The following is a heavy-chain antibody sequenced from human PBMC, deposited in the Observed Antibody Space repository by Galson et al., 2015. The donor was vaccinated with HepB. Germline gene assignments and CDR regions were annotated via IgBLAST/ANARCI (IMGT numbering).Heavy chain of an antibody. D-gene: IGHD1-26*01. Sequence: QSGAEVTRLGESLKTSCMGSGYSFPRYWIGWVRQMPGKGLEWMGIIYPGDSDTRYSPSFQGQVTTSADKSLSTAYLQWSSLEASDTAMYYCARLSVGIVGDPRLLDNWGQGTMVTVSS. J-gene: IGHJ3*02. CDR3: ARLSVGIVGDPRLLDN. CDR2: IYPGDSDT. V-gene: IGHV5-51*01. CDR1: GYSFPRYW.